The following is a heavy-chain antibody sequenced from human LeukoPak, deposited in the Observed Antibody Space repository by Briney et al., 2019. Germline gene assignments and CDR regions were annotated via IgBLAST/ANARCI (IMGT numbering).Heavy chain of an antibody. Sequence: GGSLRLSCAASGFTFSSYAMSWVRQAPGKGLEWVSAISGSGDSTYYTDSVKGRFTISRDNSKNTLYLQMNSLRAEDTAVYYCAKDRDSSSWYPYYWGQGTLVTVSS. V-gene: IGHV3-23*01. CDR1: GFTFSSYA. CDR3: AKDRDSSSWYPYY. CDR2: ISGSGDST. D-gene: IGHD6-13*01. J-gene: IGHJ4*02.